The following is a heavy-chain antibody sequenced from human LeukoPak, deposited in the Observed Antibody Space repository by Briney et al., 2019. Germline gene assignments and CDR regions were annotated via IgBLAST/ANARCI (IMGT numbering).Heavy chain of an antibody. CDR1: GYTFTSYG. D-gene: IGHD6-19*01. CDR2: INSYNGNT. Sequence: VASAKVSCKASGYTFTSYGISWVRQAPGQGLEWMGWINSYNGNTKYAQKLQGRVTMTTDTSTSTAYMELRSLRSDDTAVYYCARGSSGWLARDYWGQGTLVTVSS. J-gene: IGHJ4*02. CDR3: ARGSSGWLARDY. V-gene: IGHV1-18*01.